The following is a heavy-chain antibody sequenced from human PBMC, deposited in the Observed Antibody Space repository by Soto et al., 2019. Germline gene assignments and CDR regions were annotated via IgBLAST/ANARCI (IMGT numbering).Heavy chain of an antibody. CDR3: AKDRTYDSSGSFDY. J-gene: IGHJ4*02. CDR1: GLTFTNVW. D-gene: IGHD3-22*01. V-gene: IGHV3-23*01. Sequence: PGGSLRLSCTASASGLTFTNVWINWVRQAPGKGLEWVSAISGSGGSTYYADSVKGRFTISRDNSKNTLYLQMHSLRAEDTAVYYCAKDRTYDSSGSFDYWGQGTLVTVSS. CDR2: ISGSGGST.